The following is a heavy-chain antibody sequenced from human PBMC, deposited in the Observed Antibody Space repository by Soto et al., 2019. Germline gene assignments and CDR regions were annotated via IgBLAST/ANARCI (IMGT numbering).Heavy chain of an antibody. V-gene: IGHV3-53*01. D-gene: IGHD6-19*01. Sequence: EVQLVDSGGDLIQPGGSLRLSCGASGFTVSGNSLSWVRQGRGKGLEWVSYIYIDGSTYYADSVRGRFTLTRDNSKNTLYLQMNNLRGEDTAVYYCARDGGSGTAVAGIQYSGMDVWGQGTTVTVSS. CDR3: ARDGGSGTAVAGIQYSGMDV. CDR1: GFTVSGNS. J-gene: IGHJ6*02. CDR2: IYIDGST.